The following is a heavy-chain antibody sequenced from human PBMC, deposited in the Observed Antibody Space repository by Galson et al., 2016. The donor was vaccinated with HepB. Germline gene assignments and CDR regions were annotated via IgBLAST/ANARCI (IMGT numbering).Heavy chain of an antibody. CDR2: IKQDESEE. V-gene: IGHV3-7*03. Sequence: SLRLSCAASGFTLSNSAMSWVRQAPGKGLEWVANIKQDESEEYYVDSVKGRFTISRDNAKNSLYLQMNSLRAEDTAVYYCARRRGSGSHDYWGQGTLVTVSS. CDR3: ARRRGSGSHDY. CDR1: GFTLSNSA. D-gene: IGHD3-10*01. J-gene: IGHJ4*02.